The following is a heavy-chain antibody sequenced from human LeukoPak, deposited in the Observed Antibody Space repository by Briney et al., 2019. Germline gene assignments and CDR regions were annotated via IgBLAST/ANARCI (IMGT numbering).Heavy chain of an antibody. D-gene: IGHD3-22*01. V-gene: IGHV3-74*01. CDR1: GFTFSTSW. J-gene: IGHJ6*02. CDR3: ARELRYCDSSGYYYSYYYYGMDV. Sequence: GGSLRLSCAASGFTFSTSWIHWVRQAPGKGLVWVSRINSDGSSTSYADSVKGRFTISRDNAKNTLYLQMNSLRAEDTAVYYCARELRYCDSSGYYYSYYYYGMDVWGQGTTVTVSS. CDR2: INSDGSST.